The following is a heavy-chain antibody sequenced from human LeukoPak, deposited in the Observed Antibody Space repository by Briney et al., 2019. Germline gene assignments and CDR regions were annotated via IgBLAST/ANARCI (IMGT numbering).Heavy chain of an antibody. CDR2: IYYSGST. D-gene: IGHD5-24*01. CDR1: GGAISSYY. CDR3: AGYKLIPLDY. J-gene: IGHJ4*02. V-gene: IGHV4-59*01. Sequence: SETLSLTCTVPGGAISSYYSSWIRQPPGKGLEWIGYIYYSGSTNYSPSLKSRVTVSVDTSKNQFSLRLSSVTAADTAVYYCAGYKLIPLDYWGQGTLVTVSS.